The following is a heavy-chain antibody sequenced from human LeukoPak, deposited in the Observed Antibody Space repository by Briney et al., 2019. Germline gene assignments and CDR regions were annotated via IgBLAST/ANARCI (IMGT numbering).Heavy chain of an antibody. J-gene: IGHJ4*02. V-gene: IGHV4-59*12. CDR1: GDSISSYY. CDR3: AREARGHKRDFDY. Sequence: SETPSLTCSVSGDSISSYYWSWIRQPPGKGLEWIGSIYYSGSTDYNPSLKSRVTISVDTSKNQFSLKLSSVTAADTAVYYCAREARGHKRDFDYWGQGTLVTVSS. CDR2: IYYSGST.